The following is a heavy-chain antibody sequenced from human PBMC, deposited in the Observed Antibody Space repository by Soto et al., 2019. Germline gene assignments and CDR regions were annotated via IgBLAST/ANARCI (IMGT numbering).Heavy chain of an antibody. CDR1: GFSFSYYA. V-gene: IGHV3-30-3*01. J-gene: IGHJ1*01. CDR2: IAYDGSKK. D-gene: IGHD2-15*01. CDR3: ASPDCSGGSCYHTEYFQH. Sequence: QVHLVESGGGVVQPGRSLRLSCAASGFSFSYYAMHWVRQAPGKGLEWVAVIAYDGSKKYYADSVKGRFTISRDNSKNTLYLQMSSLRDEDTAVYYCASPDCSGGSCYHTEYFQHWGQGTLVTVSS.